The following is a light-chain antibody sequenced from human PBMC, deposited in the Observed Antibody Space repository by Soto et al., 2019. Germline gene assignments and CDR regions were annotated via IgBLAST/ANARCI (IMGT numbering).Light chain of an antibody. CDR1: QGISSW. CDR2: AAS. CDR3: QQTNNFPPT. J-gene: IGKJ5*01. V-gene: IGKV1-12*01. Sequence: DIQMTQSPSSVSAAVGDRVTIACRASQGISSWLAWYQQKPGKAPKLLIYAASSFQSGVPSRFSGSGSGTDFPLTLSSLQPEDFATYYCQQTNNFPPTFGQGTRLEMK.